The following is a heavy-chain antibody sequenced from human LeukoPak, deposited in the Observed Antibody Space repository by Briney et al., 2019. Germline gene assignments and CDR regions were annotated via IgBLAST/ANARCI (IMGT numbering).Heavy chain of an antibody. CDR3: ARESYSSSWYGDYFDY. Sequence: SETLSLTCAVYGGSFSGYYWSWIRQPPGKGLEWIGEINHSGSTNYNPSLKSRVTISVDTSKNQFSLKLSSVTAADTAVYYCARESYSSSWYGDYFDYWGQGTLVTASS. V-gene: IGHV4-34*01. J-gene: IGHJ4*02. D-gene: IGHD6-13*01. CDR2: INHSGST. CDR1: GGSFSGYY.